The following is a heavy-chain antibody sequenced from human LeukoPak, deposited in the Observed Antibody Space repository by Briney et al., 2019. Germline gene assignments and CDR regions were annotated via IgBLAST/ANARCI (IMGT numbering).Heavy chain of an antibody. CDR2: INHSGST. V-gene: IGHV4-34*01. CDR3: ARSTTNYNWSKVSAFDI. J-gene: IGHJ3*02. D-gene: IGHD1-1*01. CDR1: GGSFSGYY. Sequence: SETLSLTCAVYGGSFSGYYWSWVRQPPGKGLEWIGEINHSGSTNYNPSLKRRVTISLDTSKKQFSLKLRSVTAADTAVYYCARSTTNYNWSKVSAFDIWGQGTMVTVSS.